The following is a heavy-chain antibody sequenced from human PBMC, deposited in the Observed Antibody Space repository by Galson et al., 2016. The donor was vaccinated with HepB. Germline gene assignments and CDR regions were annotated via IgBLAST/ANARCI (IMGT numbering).Heavy chain of an antibody. CDR1: GFTISSYW. V-gene: IGHV3-7*01. CDR3: ARDQRYSSGWNDYYFYGMDV. J-gene: IGHJ6*02. CDR2: IKQDGSEK. D-gene: IGHD6-19*01. Sequence: SLRLSCAASGFTISSYWMSWVRQAPGKRLEWVASIKQDGSEKYFVDSVKGRFTISRDNAKNSLYLQMDSLRAEDTAVFYCARDQRYSSGWNDYYFYGMDVWGQGTTVTVSS.